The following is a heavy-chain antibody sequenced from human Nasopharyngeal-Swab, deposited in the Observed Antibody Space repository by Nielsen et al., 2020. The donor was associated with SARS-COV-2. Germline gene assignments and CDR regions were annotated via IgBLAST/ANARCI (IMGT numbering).Heavy chain of an antibody. Sequence: SETLSLTCTVSGGSISSGGYYWSWIRQHPGKGLEWIGYIYYSGSTNYNPSLKSRVTISVDTSKNQFSLKLSSVTAADTAVYYCARGTGYSSGWYGGGHYFDYWGQGTLVTVSS. CDR2: IYYSGST. V-gene: IGHV4-61*08. D-gene: IGHD6-19*01. CDR1: GGSISSGGYY. J-gene: IGHJ4*02. CDR3: ARGTGYSSGWYGGGHYFDY.